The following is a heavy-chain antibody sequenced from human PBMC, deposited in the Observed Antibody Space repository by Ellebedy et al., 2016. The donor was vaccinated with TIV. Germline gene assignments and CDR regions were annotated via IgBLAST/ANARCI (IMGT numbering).Heavy chain of an antibody. J-gene: IGHJ4*02. Sequence: GESLKISCAASGFPFSSDWMSWVRQAPGEGLEWVANIKYDLSQPYYLDSVKGRFTISRDNSKNTLYLQMNSLRAEDTAVYYCAKLGGIYTWYAEYWGQGTLVTVSS. D-gene: IGHD6-13*01. CDR2: IKYDLSQP. CDR1: GFPFSSDW. V-gene: IGHV3-7*03. CDR3: AKLGGIYTWYAEY.